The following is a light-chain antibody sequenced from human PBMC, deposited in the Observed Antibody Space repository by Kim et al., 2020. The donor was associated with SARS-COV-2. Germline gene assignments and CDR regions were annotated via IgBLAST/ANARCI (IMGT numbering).Light chain of an antibody. CDR1: SGHSRFL. CDR3: ETWDSNSQV. V-gene: IGLV4-60*03. Sequence: QPVLTQSSSASASLGSSVKLPCTLSSGHSRFLIAWHQQQPGKAPRFLMKIEGSGTYKRGSAVPDRFSGSSSGADRFLTISNLQSDDEADYYCETWDSNSQVFGGGTKLTVL. CDR2: IEGSGTY. J-gene: IGLJ2*01.